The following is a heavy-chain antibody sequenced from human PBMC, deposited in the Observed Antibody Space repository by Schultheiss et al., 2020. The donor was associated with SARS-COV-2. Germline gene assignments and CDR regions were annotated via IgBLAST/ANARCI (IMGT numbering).Heavy chain of an antibody. V-gene: IGHV3-15*01. J-gene: IGHJ6*02. D-gene: IGHD3-3*01. CDR1: GFTFSSYG. Sequence: GGSLRLSCAASGFTFSSYGMGWVRQAPGKGLEWVGRIKSKTDGGTTDYAAPVKGRFTISRDDSKNTLYLQMNSLKTEDTAVYYCTTGYSRTPRYYDFWSGYPSYGMDVWGQGTTVTVSS. CDR2: IKSKTDGGTT. CDR3: TTGYSRTPRYYDFWSGYPSYGMDV.